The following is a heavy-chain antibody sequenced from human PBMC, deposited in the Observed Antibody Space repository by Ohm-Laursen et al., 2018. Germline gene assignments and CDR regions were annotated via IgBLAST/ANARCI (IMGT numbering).Heavy chain of an antibody. D-gene: IGHD6-13*01. CDR1: GFSLNNVRMA. J-gene: IGHJ6*02. Sequence: TQTLTLTCTVSGFSLNNVRMAVSWIRQPPGKALQWLAHIFSQHETYYSPSLESSLTISKDTSKSQVVLTMTNMDPVDTATYYCARDFGSSWPRDGMDVWGQGTTVTVSS. CDR3: ARDFGSSWPRDGMDV. CDR2: IFSQHET. V-gene: IGHV2-26*01.